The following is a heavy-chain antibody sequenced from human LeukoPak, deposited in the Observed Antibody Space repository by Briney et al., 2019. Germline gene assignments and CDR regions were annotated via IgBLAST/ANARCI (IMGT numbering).Heavy chain of an antibody. J-gene: IGHJ4*02. CDR1: GGSISSYY. D-gene: IGHD2/OR15-2a*01. Sequence: SETLSLTCTVSGGSISSYYWSWIRQPPGKGLEWIGYIYYSGSTNYNPSLKSRVTISVDTSKNQFSLKLSSVTAADTAVYYCARGRSRMRLFDYWGQGTLVTVSS. CDR2: IYYSGST. V-gene: IGHV4-59*01. CDR3: ARGRSRMRLFDY.